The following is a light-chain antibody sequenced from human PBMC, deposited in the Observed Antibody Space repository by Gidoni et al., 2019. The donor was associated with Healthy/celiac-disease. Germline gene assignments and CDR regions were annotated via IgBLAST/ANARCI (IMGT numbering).Light chain of an antibody. CDR2: GAS. V-gene: IGKV3-20*01. J-gene: IGKJ4*01. CDR3: QQYGSSPFT. Sequence: ESVLTQSPGTLSLSPGERATLSCRASQSVSSSYLAWYQQNPGQAPRLLIYGASSRATGIPDRFSGSGSGTDFTLTISRLEPEDFAVYYCQQYGSSPFTFGRGTKVEIK. CDR1: QSVSSSY.